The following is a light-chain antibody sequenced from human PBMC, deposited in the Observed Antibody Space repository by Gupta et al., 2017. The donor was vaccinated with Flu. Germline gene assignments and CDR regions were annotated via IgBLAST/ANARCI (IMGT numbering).Light chain of an antibody. CDR3: AAWDDSLNGHYV. J-gene: IGLJ1*01. CDR2: SSN. CDR1: TSNVGSNA. V-gene: IGLV1-44*01. Sequence: VTITCSGITSNVGSNAVNWYQQVPGTSPKLLIYSSNQRPSGVPDRFAGSKSGTSASLAIRGLQSEDEADYYCAAWDDSLNGHYVFGTGTKVTVL.